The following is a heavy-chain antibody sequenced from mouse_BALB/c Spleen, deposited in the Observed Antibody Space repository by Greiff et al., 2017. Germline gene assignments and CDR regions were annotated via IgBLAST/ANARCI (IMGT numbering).Heavy chain of an antibody. Sequence: QVQLKQSGAELMKPGASVKISCKATGYTFSSYWIEWVKQRPGHGLEWIGEILPGSGSTNYNEKFKGKATFTADTSSNTAYMQLSSLTSEDSAVYYCARSYYPYYFDYWGQGTTLTVSS. V-gene: IGHV1-9*01. CDR3: ARSYYPYYFDY. J-gene: IGHJ2*01. CDR2: ILPGSGST. D-gene: IGHD2-12*01. CDR1: GYTFSSYW.